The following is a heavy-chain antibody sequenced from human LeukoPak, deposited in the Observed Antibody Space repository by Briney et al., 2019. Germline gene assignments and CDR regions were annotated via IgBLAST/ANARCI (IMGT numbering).Heavy chain of an antibody. V-gene: IGHV3-30*04. CDR1: GFTFSSYV. Sequence: PGRSLRLSCAAPGFTFSSYVMHWVRQAPGKGLECVAVISNDGSDKYYADSVKGRFTISRDNSKNTLYLQMNSLRAEDTALYYCARDGGYSRGWTYGAGDYWGQGTLVTVSS. J-gene: IGHJ4*02. CDR2: ISNDGSDK. CDR3: ARDGGYSRGWTYGAGDY. D-gene: IGHD6-19*01.